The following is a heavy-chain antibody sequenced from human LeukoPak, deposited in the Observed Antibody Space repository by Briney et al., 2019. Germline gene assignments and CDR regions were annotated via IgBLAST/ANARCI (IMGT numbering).Heavy chain of an antibody. CDR3: ARHGRYGSGSYYRPSYHYYYMDV. CDR1: GGSISSSSYY. D-gene: IGHD3-10*01. J-gene: IGHJ6*03. CDR2: INHSGST. V-gene: IGHV4-39*01. Sequence: SETLSLTCTVSGGSISSSSYYWSWIRQPPGKGLEWIGEINHSGSTNYNPSLKSRVTISVDTSKNQFSLKLSSVTAADTAVYYCARHGRYGSGSYYRPSYHYYYMDVWGKGTTVTISS.